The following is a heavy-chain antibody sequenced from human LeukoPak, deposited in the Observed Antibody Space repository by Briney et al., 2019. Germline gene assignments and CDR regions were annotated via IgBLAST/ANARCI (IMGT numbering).Heavy chain of an antibody. CDR3: ARVRGNWNYVLWFDP. D-gene: IGHD1-7*01. J-gene: IGHJ5*02. CDR2: INRSGST. V-gene: IGHV4-34*01. Sequence: SETLSLTCAVYGGSFSGYYWSWIRQPPGKGLEWIGEINRSGSTNYNPSLKSRVTISVDTSKNQFSLKLSSVTAADTAVYYCARVRGNWNYVLWFDPWGQGTLVTVSS. CDR1: GGSFSGYY.